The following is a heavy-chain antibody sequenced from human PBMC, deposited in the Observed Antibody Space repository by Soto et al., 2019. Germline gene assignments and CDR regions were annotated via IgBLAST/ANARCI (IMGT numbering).Heavy chain of an antibody. V-gene: IGHV4-34*01. CDR1: GGSFSCYY. D-gene: IGHD6-13*01. Sequence: AETLARTFAVYGGSFSCYYWTWIRQPPGKVLELIGEIHHSGSTNYSPSLKSRVTISVDTSKNQFSLRLSSITAADTAVYYCAILEMYLHSWGGSNWYYFEYWGQGTLVTVSS. CDR3: AILEMYLHSWGGSNWYYFEY. J-gene: IGHJ4*02. CDR2: IHHSGST.